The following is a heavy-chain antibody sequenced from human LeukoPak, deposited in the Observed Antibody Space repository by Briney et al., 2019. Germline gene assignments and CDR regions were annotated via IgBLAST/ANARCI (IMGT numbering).Heavy chain of an antibody. D-gene: IGHD3-10*01. V-gene: IGHV3-9*03. Sequence: GGSLRLSCAASGFTFDDYAMHWVRQAPGKGLEWVSGISCNSGIIGYADSVKGRFIISRDNAKNSLYLQMNSLRAEDMALYYCVKDINPGCYCYYMDVWGKGTTVTVSS. CDR1: GFTFDDYA. CDR3: VKDINPGCYCYYMDV. CDR2: ISCNSGII. J-gene: IGHJ6*03.